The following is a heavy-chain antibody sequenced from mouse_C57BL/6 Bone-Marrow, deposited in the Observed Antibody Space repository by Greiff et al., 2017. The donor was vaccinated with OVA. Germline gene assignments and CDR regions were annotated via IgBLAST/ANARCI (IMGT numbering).Heavy chain of an antibody. CDR1: GFSLTSYG. Sequence: VQLQESGPGLVQPSQRLSITCTVSGFSLTSYGVHWVRQSPGKGLEWLGVIWSGGSTDYNTAFISRLSISKDNSKSQVFFKMNSLQADDTAIYYCARPYYYGSRGWFAYWGQGTLVTVSA. D-gene: IGHD1-1*01. CDR2: IWSGGST. J-gene: IGHJ3*01. CDR3: ARPYYYGSRGWFAY. V-gene: IGHV2-2*01.